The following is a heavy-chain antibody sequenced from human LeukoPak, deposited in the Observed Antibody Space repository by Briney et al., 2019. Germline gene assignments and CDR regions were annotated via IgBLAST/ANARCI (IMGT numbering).Heavy chain of an antibody. CDR1: GFTFSSYS. D-gene: IGHD2-2*01. CDR3: AREGQTKRYCSSTSCRGNAFDI. J-gene: IGHJ3*02. CDR2: ISSSSSYI. Sequence: PGGSLRLSCAASGFTFSSYSMNWVRQAPGKGLEWVSSISSSSSYIYYADSVKGRFTISRDNARNSLYLQMNSLRAEDTAVYYCAREGQTKRYCSSTSCRGNAFDIWGQGTMVTVSS. V-gene: IGHV3-21*01.